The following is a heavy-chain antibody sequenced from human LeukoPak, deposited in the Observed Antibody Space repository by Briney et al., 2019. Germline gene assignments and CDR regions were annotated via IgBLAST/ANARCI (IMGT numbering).Heavy chain of an antibody. CDR3: ARDPYYGDYVV. Sequence: GGSLRLSCAASGFTFSSYEMNWVRQAPGKGLEWVSYISSSGSTIYYADSVKGRFTISRDNAKNSLYLQMNSLRAEDTAAYYCARDPYYGDYVVWGQGTLVTVSS. CDR1: GFTFSSYE. CDR2: ISSSGSTI. D-gene: IGHD4-17*01. V-gene: IGHV3-48*03. J-gene: IGHJ4*02.